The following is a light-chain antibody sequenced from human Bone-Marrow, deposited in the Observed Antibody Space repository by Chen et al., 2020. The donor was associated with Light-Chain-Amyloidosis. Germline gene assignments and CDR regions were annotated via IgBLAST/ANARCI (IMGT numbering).Light chain of an antibody. V-gene: IGLV3-25*03. CDR2: RDT. Sequence: SYELTQPPSVSVSPGQTARITCSGDDLPTKYAYWYQQKPGQAPVLVIHRDTERPSGMSERVSGSSAGTTATLTIRGVQAEDEADYHCQSADSSGTYEVIFGGGTKLTVL. CDR1: DLPTKY. J-gene: IGLJ2*01. CDR3: QSADSSGTYEVI.